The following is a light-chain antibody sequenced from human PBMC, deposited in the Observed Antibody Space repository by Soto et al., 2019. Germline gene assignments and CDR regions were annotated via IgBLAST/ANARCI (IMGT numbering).Light chain of an antibody. J-gene: IGLJ2*01. CDR3: QSYDSDFVV. Sequence: NFMLTQPHSVSESPGKTLSISCTRSSGSIANNYVQWYQQRPGSAPTTVIYENNQRLSGVPDRFSGSTDGSSNSASLTISRLQAEDEAYYYCQSYDSDFVVFGGGTKLTVL. CDR1: SGSIANNY. V-gene: IGLV6-57*04. CDR2: ENN.